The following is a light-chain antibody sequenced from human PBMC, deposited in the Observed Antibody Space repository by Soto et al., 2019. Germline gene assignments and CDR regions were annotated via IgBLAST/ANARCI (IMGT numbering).Light chain of an antibody. Sequence: EIVMTQSPATLSVSPGERTTLSCRASQSISSNLAWYRQNPGQAPRLLIYDASTRATGIPATFSGSGSGTEFTLTINSLQSEDFAVYYCQQYDNWPLTFGGGTRVEI. CDR1: QSISSN. V-gene: IGKV3-15*01. CDR2: DAS. J-gene: IGKJ4*01. CDR3: QQYDNWPLT.